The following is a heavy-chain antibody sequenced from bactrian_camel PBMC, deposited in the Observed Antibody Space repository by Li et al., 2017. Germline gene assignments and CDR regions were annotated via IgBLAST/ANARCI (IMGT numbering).Heavy chain of an antibody. CDR3: AAGFTY. Sequence: VQLVESGGGSVQSGGSLRLTCAASRYPTSGYCMAWFRQAPGKERERVAGVGSDDIPTYADSVKGRFIVSRDNAKNTMYLQMSNLKSEDTGRYFCAAGFTYWGQGTQVTVS. J-gene: IGHJ4*01. CDR2: VGSDDIP. D-gene: IGHD1*01. V-gene: IGHV3S67*01. CDR1: RYPTSGYC.